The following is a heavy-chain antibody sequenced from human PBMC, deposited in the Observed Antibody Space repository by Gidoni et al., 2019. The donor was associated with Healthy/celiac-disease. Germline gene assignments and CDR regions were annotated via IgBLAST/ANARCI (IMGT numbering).Heavy chain of an antibody. D-gene: IGHD3-3*01. J-gene: IGHJ5*02. Sequence: QLQLQESGPGLVKPSETLSLTCTVSGGSISSSSYYWGWIRQPPGKGLEWIGSIYYSGSTYYNPSLKSRVTISVDTSKNQFSLKLSSVTAADTAVYYCARHPPLPGRRAGRLLLDQNWFDPWGQGTLVTVSS. CDR3: ARHPPLPGRRAGRLLLDQNWFDP. V-gene: IGHV4-39*01. CDR2: IYYSGST. CDR1: GGSISSSSYY.